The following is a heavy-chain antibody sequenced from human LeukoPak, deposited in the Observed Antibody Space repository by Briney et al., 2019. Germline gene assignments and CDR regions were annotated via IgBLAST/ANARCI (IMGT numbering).Heavy chain of an antibody. CDR3: AREDYGDYVDAFDI. CDR1: GFTFSSYG. CDR2: IWYDGSNK. D-gene: IGHD4-17*01. J-gene: IGHJ3*02. V-gene: IGHV3-33*01. Sequence: GGSLRLSCAASGFTFSSYGMHWVRQAPGKGLEWVAVIWYDGSNKYYADSVKGRFTISRDNSKNTLYLQMNSLRAEDTAVYYCAREDYGDYVDAFDIWGQGTMVTVST.